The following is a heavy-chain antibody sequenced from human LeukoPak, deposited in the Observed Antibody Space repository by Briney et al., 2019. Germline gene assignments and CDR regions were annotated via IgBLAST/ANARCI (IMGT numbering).Heavy chain of an antibody. V-gene: IGHV3-13*05. Sequence: GRSLRLSCAASGFTFSSYDMHWVRQATGKGLEWVSAIGTAGDPYYPGSVKGRFTISRENAKNSFYLQMNSLRAGDTAVYYCARGPEKGGSLDYWGQGTLVTVSS. D-gene: IGHD3-16*01. J-gene: IGHJ4*02. CDR1: GFTFSSYD. CDR2: IGTAGDP. CDR3: ARGPEKGGSLDY.